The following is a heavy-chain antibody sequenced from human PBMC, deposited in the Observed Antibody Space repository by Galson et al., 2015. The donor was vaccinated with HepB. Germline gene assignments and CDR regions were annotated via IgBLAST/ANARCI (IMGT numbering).Heavy chain of an antibody. V-gene: IGHV1-58*01. CDR3: ATMGATKAYYYYMDV. J-gene: IGHJ6*03. Sequence: SVKVSCKASGFTFTSSAVQWVRQARGQRLEWIGWIVVGSGNTNYAQKFQERVTITRDMSTSTAYMELSSLRPEDTAVYYCATMGATKAYYYYMDVWGKGTTVTVSS. CDR1: GFTFTSSA. D-gene: IGHD1-26*01. CDR2: IVVGSGNT.